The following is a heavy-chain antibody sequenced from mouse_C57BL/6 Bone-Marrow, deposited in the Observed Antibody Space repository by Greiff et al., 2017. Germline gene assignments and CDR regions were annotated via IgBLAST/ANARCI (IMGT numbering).Heavy chain of an antibody. CDR2: ILPGSGST. V-gene: IGHV1-9*01. CDR3: ARKGLRLLSDDWFAY. J-gene: IGHJ3*01. D-gene: IGHD2-10*01. Sequence: VKLMESGAELMKPGASVKLSCKATGYTFTGYWIEWVKQRPGHGLEWIGAILPGSGSTNYNEKFKGKATFTADTSANTAYMQLGSLTTEDSAIYYCARKGLRLLSDDWFAYWGQGTLVTVSA. CDR1: GYTFTGYW.